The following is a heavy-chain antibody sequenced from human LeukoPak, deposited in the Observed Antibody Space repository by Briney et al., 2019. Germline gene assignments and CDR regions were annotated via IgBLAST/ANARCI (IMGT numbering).Heavy chain of an antibody. CDR2: ISAYNGDT. CDR1: GYIYTSYG. Sequence: SVKVSCKASGYIYTSYGINWVRQAPGQGLEWMGWISAYNGDTKYAQKLQGRVTMTTDTSTSTAHMELRSLRTDDTAVYYCTRGPEWFGVNVDYWGQGTLVTVSP. CDR3: TRGPEWFGVNVDY. J-gene: IGHJ4*02. V-gene: IGHV1-18*01. D-gene: IGHD3-10*01.